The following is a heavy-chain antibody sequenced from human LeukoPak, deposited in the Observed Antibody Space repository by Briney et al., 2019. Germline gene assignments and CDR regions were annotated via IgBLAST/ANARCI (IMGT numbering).Heavy chain of an antibody. J-gene: IGHJ6*03. CDR2: IYYSGST. D-gene: IGHD1-7*01. CDR1: GGSISSYY. CDR3: ARHAALGYGNYYYYYYMDV. Sequence: SETLSLTCTVSGGSISSYYWSWIRQPPGKGLEWIGYIYYSGSTNYNPSLKSRVTISVDTSKNQFSLKLSSVTAADTAVYYCARHAALGYGNYYYYYYMDVWGKGTTVTISS. V-gene: IGHV4-59*08.